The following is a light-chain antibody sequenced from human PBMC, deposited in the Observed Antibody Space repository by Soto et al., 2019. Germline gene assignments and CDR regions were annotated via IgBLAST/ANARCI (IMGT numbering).Light chain of an antibody. J-gene: IGKJ5*01. CDR2: AAS. Sequence: DIQMTQSPSSLSASVGDRVTIACRTSQYINNYLNWYQQKPGKAPNLLIYAASSLQSGVPSRFSGRGSGTDFTLTISSLQPEDFATYYCQQSYSLPVTFGQGTRLGI. CDR1: QYINNY. V-gene: IGKV1-39*01. CDR3: QQSYSLPVT.